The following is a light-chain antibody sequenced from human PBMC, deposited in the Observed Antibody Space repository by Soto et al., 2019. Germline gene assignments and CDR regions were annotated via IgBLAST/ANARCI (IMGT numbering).Light chain of an antibody. CDR1: QSISSNS. J-gene: IGKJ1*01. V-gene: IGKV3-20*01. CDR2: GAS. Sequence: EIVLTQSPGTLSLSPGEGATLSCRASQSISSNSLAWYQQKPGQAPRLLIYGASGRATGIPDRFSGSGSGADFTLTISRLEPEDFAVYFCQQYGSSLGTFGQGTKVEFK. CDR3: QQYGSSLGT.